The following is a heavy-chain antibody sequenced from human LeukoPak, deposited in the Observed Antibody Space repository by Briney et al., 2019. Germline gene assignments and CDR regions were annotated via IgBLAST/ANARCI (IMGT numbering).Heavy chain of an antibody. CDR2: IHYSGYT. CDR3: ARESPYDSSGL. D-gene: IGHD3-22*01. V-gene: IGHV4-30-4*08. CDR1: GDAISSGGFY. J-gene: IGHJ4*02. Sequence: PAETLSLTCTVSGDAISSGGFYWSWIRQHPGKGLEWIGYIHYSGYTFYNPSLKSRVTISVDTSKNQFSLKLSSVTAADTAVYYCARESPYDSSGLWGQGTLVTVSS.